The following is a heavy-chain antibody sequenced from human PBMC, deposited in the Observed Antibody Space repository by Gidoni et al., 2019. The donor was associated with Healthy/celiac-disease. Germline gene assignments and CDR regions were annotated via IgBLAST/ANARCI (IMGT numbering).Heavy chain of an antibody. CDR3: AKGNGYNWNYDYFDY. V-gene: IGHV3-23*01. CDR1: GFTFSRYA. CDR2: ISGSGGST. D-gene: IGHD1-7*01. Sequence: EVQLLESGGGLVQPGGSLRLSCAASGFTFSRYAMSWVRQAPGKGLEWVSAISGSGGSTYYADSVKGRFTISRDNSKNTLYLQMNSLRAEDTAVYYCAKGNGYNWNYDYFDYWGQGTLVTVSS. J-gene: IGHJ4*02.